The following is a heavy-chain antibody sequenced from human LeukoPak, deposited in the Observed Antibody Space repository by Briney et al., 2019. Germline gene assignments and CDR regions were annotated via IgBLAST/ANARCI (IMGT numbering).Heavy chain of an antibody. V-gene: IGHV4-34*01. CDR2: INHSGST. D-gene: IGHD1-1*01. CDR3: ARGLRGYKWPERSEMYYFDY. Sequence: PSETLSLTCAVSGGSFSGYYRSWVRQPPGKGLEWIGEINHSGSTNYNPSLKSRVTISVDTSKNQFSLKLSSVTAADTAVYYCARGLRGYKWPERSEMYYFDYWGQGTLVTVSS. CDR1: GGSFSGYY. J-gene: IGHJ4*02.